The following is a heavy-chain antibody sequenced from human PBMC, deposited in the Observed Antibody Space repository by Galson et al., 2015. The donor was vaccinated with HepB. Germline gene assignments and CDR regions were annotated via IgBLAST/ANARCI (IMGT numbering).Heavy chain of an antibody. J-gene: IGHJ4*02. D-gene: IGHD1-26*01. CDR3: AKGRGSYDY. CDR1: GFTFSSYG. V-gene: IGHV3-30*18. Sequence: SLRLSCAASGFTFSSYGMHWVRQAPGKGLEWVAVISYDGSNKYYADSVKGRFTISRDNSKNTLYLQMNSLRAEDTAVYYCAKGRGSYDYWGQGTLVTVSS. CDR2: ISYDGSNK.